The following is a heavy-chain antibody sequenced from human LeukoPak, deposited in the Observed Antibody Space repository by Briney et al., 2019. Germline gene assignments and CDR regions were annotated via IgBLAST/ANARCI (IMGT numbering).Heavy chain of an antibody. D-gene: IGHD5-24*01. Sequence: ATVKVSCKASGYTFTSYAITWVRQAPGQGLEWMGWISAYNGNTNYAQNLQGRVTMTTDTSTSTAYMELRSLRSDDTAMYYCARMEMATAIFDYWGQGTLVTVSS. CDR1: GYTFTSYA. CDR3: ARMEMATAIFDY. J-gene: IGHJ4*02. CDR2: ISAYNGNT. V-gene: IGHV1-18*01.